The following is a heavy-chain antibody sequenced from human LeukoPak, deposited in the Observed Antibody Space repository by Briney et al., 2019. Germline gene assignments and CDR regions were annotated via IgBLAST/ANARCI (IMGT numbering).Heavy chain of an antibody. CDR3: ARAAHQYDSFDY. CDR1: GYTFTGYY. Sequence: ASVKVSCKASGYTFTGYYMHWVRQAPGQGVERMGWINPNSGGTNYAQKFQGRVTMTRDTSISTAYMELSRLRSDDTAVYYCARAAHQYDSFDYWGQGTLVTVSS. CDR2: INPNSGGT. J-gene: IGHJ4*02. V-gene: IGHV1-2*02.